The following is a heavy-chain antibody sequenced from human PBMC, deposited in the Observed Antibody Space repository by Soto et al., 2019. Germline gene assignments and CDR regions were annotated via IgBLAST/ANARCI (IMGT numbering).Heavy chain of an antibody. CDR1: GYTFTSYY. Sequence: ASVKVSCKASGYTFTSYYMHWVRQAPGQRLEWMGLINAGSGNTNYSQKFQGRVTITRDTSASTAYMELSSLRSEDTAVYYCARDLGGWPDYWGQGTLVTVSS. J-gene: IGHJ4*02. CDR3: ARDLGGWPDY. V-gene: IGHV1-3*01. CDR2: INAGSGNT. D-gene: IGHD2-15*01.